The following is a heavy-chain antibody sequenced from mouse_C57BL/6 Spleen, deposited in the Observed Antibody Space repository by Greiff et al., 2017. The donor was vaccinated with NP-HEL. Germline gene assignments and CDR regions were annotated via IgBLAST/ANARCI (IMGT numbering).Heavy chain of an antibody. CDR2: IYPGDGDT. CDR3: ARSGSTVVAPFDY. D-gene: IGHD1-1*01. J-gene: IGHJ2*01. V-gene: IGHV1-80*01. CDR1: GYAFSSYW. Sequence: QVQLQQSGAELVKPGASVKISCKASGYAFSSYWMNWVKQRPGKGLEWIGQIYPGDGDTNYNGKFKGKATLTADKSSSTAYMQLSSLTSEDSAVYVCARSGSTVVAPFDYWGQGTTLTVSS.